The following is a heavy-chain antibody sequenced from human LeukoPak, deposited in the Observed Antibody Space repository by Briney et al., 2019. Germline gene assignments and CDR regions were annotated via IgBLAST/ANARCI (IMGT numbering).Heavy chain of an antibody. V-gene: IGHV1-18*01. Sequence: GASAKVSCKASGYSFVLYGISWVRQAPGEGPEWMGWISGSTGDTNYAQKFQGRVTMTADTSSSTAYMELRSLRSDDTAIYYCARDPQYQLLSDNWFDPWGQGTLVTVSS. CDR3: ARDPQYQLLSDNWFDP. CDR2: ISGSTGDT. CDR1: GYSFVLYG. D-gene: IGHD2-2*01. J-gene: IGHJ5*02.